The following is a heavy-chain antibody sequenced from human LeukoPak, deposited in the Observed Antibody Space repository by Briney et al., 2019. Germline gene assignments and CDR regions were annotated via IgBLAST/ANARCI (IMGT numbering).Heavy chain of an antibody. V-gene: IGHV3-74*01. Sequence: GGSLRLSCAASGFIFSGYWMHWVRQAPGKGLVWVSRISSDGRSTSYADSVKGRFTISRDNAKNTLYLQMNSLRAEDTAVYYCARSLVDYWGQGTLVTVSS. CDR1: GFIFSGYW. CDR3: ARSLVDY. J-gene: IGHJ4*02. CDR2: ISSDGRST.